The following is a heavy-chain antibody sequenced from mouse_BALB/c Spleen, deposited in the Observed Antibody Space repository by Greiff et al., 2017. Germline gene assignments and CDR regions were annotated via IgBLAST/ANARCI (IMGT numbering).Heavy chain of an antibody. CDR2: ISDGGSYT. CDR1: GFTFSDYY. J-gene: IGHJ4*01. V-gene: IGHV5-4*02. CDR3: ASPHFYDGYYYYAMDY. D-gene: IGHD2-3*01. Sequence: DVQLVESGGGLVKPGGSLKLSCAASGFTFSDYYMYWVRQTPEKRLEWVATISDGGSYTYYPDSVKGRFTISRDNAKNNLYLQMSSLKSEDTAMYYCASPHFYDGYYYYAMDYWGQGTSVTVSS.